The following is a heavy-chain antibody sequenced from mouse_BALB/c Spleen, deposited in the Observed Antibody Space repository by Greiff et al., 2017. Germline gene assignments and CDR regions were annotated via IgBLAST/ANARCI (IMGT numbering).Heavy chain of an antibody. D-gene: IGHD2-1*01. CDR2: IWGDGST. CDR1: GFSLTGYG. V-gene: IGHV2-6-7*02. J-gene: IGHJ3*01. CDR3: ARREAIYYGNYAGWFAY. Sequence: VKLQESGPGLVAPSQSLSITCTVSGFSLTGYGVNWVRQPPGKGLEWLGMIWGDGSTDYNSALKSRLSISKDNSKSQVFLKMNSLQTDDTARYYCARREAIYYGNYAGWFAYWGQGTLVTVSA.